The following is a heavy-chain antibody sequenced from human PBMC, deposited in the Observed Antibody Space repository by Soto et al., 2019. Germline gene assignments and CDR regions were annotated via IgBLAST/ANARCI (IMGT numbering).Heavy chain of an antibody. CDR1: CYTFTSYG. Sequence: GASVKVSCKASCYTFTSYGISWVRQAPGQGLEWMGWISAYNGNTNYAQKLQGRVTMTTDTSTSTAYMELSSLRSEDTAVYYCARTHYYDSSGYYLVYWGQGTLVTVSS. CDR2: ISAYNGNT. V-gene: IGHV1-18*01. J-gene: IGHJ4*02. CDR3: ARTHYYDSSGYYLVY. D-gene: IGHD3-22*01.